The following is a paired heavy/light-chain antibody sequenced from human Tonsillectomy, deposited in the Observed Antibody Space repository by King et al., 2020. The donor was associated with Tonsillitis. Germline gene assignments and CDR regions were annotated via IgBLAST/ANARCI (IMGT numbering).Heavy chain of an antibody. CDR1: GFSLSTSGVG. CDR2: IYWDDDK. CDR3: AHRRGWVHTFDV. J-gene: IGHJ3*01. D-gene: IGHD3-16*01. V-gene: IGHV2-5*02. Sequence: QITLKESGRTLVKPTQTLTLTCTFSGFSLSTSGVGVGWIRQPPGKALEWLALIYWDDDKRYSPSLKSRLTITKDTSKNQVVLTVTNMDPVDTATYYCAHRRGWVHTFDVWGQGAMVTVSS.
Light chain of an antibody. V-gene: IGLV2-8*01. Sequence: QSALTQPPSASGSPGQSVTISCTGTSSYNYVSWYQQHPGKAPKLMIYEVNKRPSGVPDRFSGSKSGNTASLTVSGLQAEDEADYYCSSYAGGNILGYVFGTGTKVTVL. CDR1: SSYNY. J-gene: IGLJ1*01. CDR2: EVN. CDR3: SSYAGGNILGYV.